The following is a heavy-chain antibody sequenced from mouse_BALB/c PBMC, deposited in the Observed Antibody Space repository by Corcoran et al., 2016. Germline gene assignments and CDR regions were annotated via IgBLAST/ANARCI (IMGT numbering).Heavy chain of an antibody. CDR3: ANWDWYFDV. D-gene: IGHD4-1*01. CDR1: GFNIQDTY. J-gene: IGHJ1*01. V-gene: IGHV14-3*02. CDR2: IDPANGDT. Sequence: EVQLQQSGAELVKPGASVKLSCTASGFNIQDTYRHWVKQRPEQGLEWIGRIDPANGDTKYDPKLPGKATITADTSSNTAYRQLSSLASEANAVDYCANWDWYFDVWGAGTTVTVSS.